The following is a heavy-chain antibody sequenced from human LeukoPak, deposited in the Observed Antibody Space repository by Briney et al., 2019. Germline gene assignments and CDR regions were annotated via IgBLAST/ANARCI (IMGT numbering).Heavy chain of an antibody. CDR3: ARGLVTTYVLRFLEWLPHALDI. CDR1: GFTFSDYY. V-gene: IGHV3-11*01. Sequence: GGSLRLSCAASGFTFSDYYMSWIRQAPGKGLEWVSYISSSGDTIFYADSVKGRFTISRDNVKNSLSLQVNSVRAEDTALYYCARGLVTTYVLRFLEWLPHALDIWGQGTMVTVSS. CDR2: ISSSGDTI. D-gene: IGHD3-3*01. J-gene: IGHJ3*02.